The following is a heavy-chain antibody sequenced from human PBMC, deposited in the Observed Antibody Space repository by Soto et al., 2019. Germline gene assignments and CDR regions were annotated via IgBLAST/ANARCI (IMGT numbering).Heavy chain of an antibody. J-gene: IGHJ4*02. D-gene: IGHD5-12*01. Sequence: PSETLSLTCTVSGGSISSGDYYWSWIRQPPGKGLEWIGYIYYSGSTYYNPSLKSRVTISVDTSKNQFSLKLSSVTAADTAVYYCAGSIVATIGAPFDYWGQGTLVTVSS. CDR2: IYYSGST. CDR3: AGSIVATIGAPFDY. V-gene: IGHV4-30-4*01. CDR1: GGSISSGDYY.